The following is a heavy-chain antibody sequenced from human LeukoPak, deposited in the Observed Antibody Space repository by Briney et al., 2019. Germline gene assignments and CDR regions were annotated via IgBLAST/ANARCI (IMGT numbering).Heavy chain of an antibody. V-gene: IGHV1-2*02. J-gene: IGHJ4*02. CDR2: INPNSGGT. D-gene: IGHD3-10*01. Sequence: GASVKVSCKASGYTFTGYFMHWVRQAPGQGLEWMGWINPNSGGTNYAQKFQGRVTMTRDTSIGTAYMELSRLTSDDTAVYYCARGGIPLIWYYFDSWGQGTLVTVSS. CDR1: GYTFTGYF. CDR3: ARGGIPLIWYYFDS.